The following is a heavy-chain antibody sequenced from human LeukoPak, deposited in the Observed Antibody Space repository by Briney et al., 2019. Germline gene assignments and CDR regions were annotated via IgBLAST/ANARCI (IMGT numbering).Heavy chain of an antibody. J-gene: IGHJ5*02. CDR2: INHSGST. CDR3: ARSKYYYGSAFNWFDP. V-gene: IGHV4-34*01. Sequence: PSETLSLTGAVYGGSFSGYFWSWIRQPPGKGLEWIGEINHSGSTNYNPSLKSRVTISVDTSKNQFSLKLSSVTAADTAVYYCARSKYYYGSAFNWFDPLGQGTLVTVSS. CDR1: GGSFSGYF. D-gene: IGHD3-10*01.